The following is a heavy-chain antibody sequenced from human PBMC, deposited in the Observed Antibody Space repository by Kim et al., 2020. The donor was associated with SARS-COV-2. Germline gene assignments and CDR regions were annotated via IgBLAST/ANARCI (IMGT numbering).Heavy chain of an antibody. CDR2: ISAYNGNT. D-gene: IGHD3-10*01. Sequence: ASVKVSCKASGYTFTSYGISWVRQAPGQGLEWMGWISAYNGNTNYAQKLQGRVTMTTDTSTSTAYMELRSLRSDDTAVYYCARDPLYGSGNYYYYGMDVWGQGTTVTVSS. CDR3: ARDPLYGSGNYYYYGMDV. J-gene: IGHJ6*02. CDR1: GYTFTSYG. V-gene: IGHV1-18*01.